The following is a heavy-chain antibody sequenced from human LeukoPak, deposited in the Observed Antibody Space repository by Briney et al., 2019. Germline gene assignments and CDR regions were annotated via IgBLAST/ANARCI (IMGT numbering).Heavy chain of an antibody. Sequence: GGSLRLSCAASGVTFSSYWMNWVRQAPGKGLEWVASIKQDGSEKYYVDFAKGRFSISRDNAKNSLYLQMNSLGADDTAVYYCAGGTGMDVWGQGTPVTVSS. CDR2: IKQDGSEK. D-gene: IGHD1-1*01. CDR3: AGGTGMDV. J-gene: IGHJ6*02. V-gene: IGHV3-7*05. CDR1: GVTFSSYW.